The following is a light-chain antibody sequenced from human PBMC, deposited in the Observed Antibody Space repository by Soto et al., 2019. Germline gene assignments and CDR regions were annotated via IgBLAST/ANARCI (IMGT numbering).Light chain of an antibody. J-gene: IGKJ1*01. CDR2: GAS. CDR1: QSVSSN. CDR3: QQYNNWPRT. Sequence: EIVMTQSPATLSVSPGERATLSCRASQSVSSNVAWYQQKPGQAPRLLIYGASTRATGIPARFSGSGSGTEFTLTISRLQSEDFAVYYCQQYNNWPRTFGQGTKVDIK. V-gene: IGKV3-15*01.